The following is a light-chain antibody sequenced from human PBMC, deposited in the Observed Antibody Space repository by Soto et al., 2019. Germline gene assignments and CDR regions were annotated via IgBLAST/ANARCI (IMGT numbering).Light chain of an antibody. Sequence: SYELTQPPSVSVAPGQTARISCWGEKIGSKSVHCYKQKAGQTPELVVYDDSDRPSGIPERFSGSNSGNTASLTITRVEGGDEADYYCQVWDSSSEHVVFGGGTKLTVL. J-gene: IGLJ3*02. CDR3: QVWDSSSEHVV. V-gene: IGLV3-21*02. CDR2: DDS. CDR1: KIGSKS.